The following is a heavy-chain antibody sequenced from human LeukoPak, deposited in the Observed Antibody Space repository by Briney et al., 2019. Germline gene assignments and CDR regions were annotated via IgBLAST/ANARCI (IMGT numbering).Heavy chain of an antibody. D-gene: IGHD5-18*01. V-gene: IGHV1-8*01. Sequence: ASVKVSCKASGYTFTSYDINWVRQATGQGLEWMGWMNPNSGNTGYAQKFQGKVTMTRNTSISTAYMELSSLRSEDTAVYYCARVTHTAMELDIWGQGTMVTVSS. J-gene: IGHJ3*02. CDR2: MNPNSGNT. CDR3: ARVTHTAMELDI. CDR1: GYTFTSYD.